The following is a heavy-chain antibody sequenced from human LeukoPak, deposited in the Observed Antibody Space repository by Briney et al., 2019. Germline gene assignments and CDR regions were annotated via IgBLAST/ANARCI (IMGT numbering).Heavy chain of an antibody. D-gene: IGHD5-24*01. CDR2: IKQDGSEK. CDR3: ARGPATTYYYYYYMDV. J-gene: IGHJ6*03. CDR1: GFTFSSYW. Sequence: GGSLRLSCAASGFTFSSYWMSWVRQAPGKGLEWVANIKQDGSEKYYVDSVKGRFTISRDNAKNSLYLQMNSLRAEDTAVYYCARGPATTYYYYYYMDVWGKGTTVTISS. V-gene: IGHV3-7*04.